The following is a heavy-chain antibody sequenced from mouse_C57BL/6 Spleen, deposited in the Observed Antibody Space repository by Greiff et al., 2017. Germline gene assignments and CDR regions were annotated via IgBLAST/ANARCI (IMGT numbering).Heavy chain of an antibody. CDR3: ARAVWLLHARWRDY. CDR2: IYPRDGST. CDR1: GYTFTDHT. V-gene: IGHV1-78*01. Sequence: VQLQQSDAELVKPGASVKISCKVSGYTFTDHTIHWMKQRPEQGLEWIGYIYPRDGSTKYNEKFKGKATLPADKSSSTAYMQLNSLTSEGSAVYCCARAVWLLHARWRDYWGQGTSVTVSS. J-gene: IGHJ4*01. D-gene: IGHD2-3*01.